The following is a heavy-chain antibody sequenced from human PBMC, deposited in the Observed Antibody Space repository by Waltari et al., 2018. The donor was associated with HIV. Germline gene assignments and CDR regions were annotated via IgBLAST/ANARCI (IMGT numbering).Heavy chain of an antibody. CDR1: GYSISSGYY. V-gene: IGHV4-38-2*02. J-gene: IGHJ4*02. CDR2: IYHSGST. Sequence: QVQLQESGPGLVKPSETLSLTCTVSGYSISSGYYWGWIRQPPGKGLEWIGGIYHSGSTYSTPSLKSRVTISVDTSKNQFSLKLSSVTAADTAVYYCARVGVGATNFDYWGQGTLVTVSS. CDR3: ARVGVGATNFDY. D-gene: IGHD1-26*01.